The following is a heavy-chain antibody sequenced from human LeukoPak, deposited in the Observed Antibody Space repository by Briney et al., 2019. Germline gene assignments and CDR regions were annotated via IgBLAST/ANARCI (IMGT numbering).Heavy chain of an antibody. CDR1: GGTFSSYA. J-gene: IGHJ6*04. D-gene: IGHD3-10*01. V-gene: IGHV1-69*06. CDR3: ARDRNPGEISIMDV. Sequence: ASVKVSCKASGGTFSSYAISWVRQAPGQGLEWMGGIIPIFGTANYAQKFQGRVTIIADKSTSTAYMELSSLRSEDTAVYYCARDRNPGEISIMDVWGKGTTVTVSS. CDR2: IIPIFGTA.